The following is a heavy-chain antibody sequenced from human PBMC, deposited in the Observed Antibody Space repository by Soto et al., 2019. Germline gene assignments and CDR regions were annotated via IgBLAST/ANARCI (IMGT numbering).Heavy chain of an antibody. Sequence: PGGSLRLSCAASGFTFSSYSMNWVRQAPGKGLEWVSAISSSSSHVYYSDSLMGRFTISRDNAQSSLYLQMNDLRVEDTAIYYCARDSRIVETYAMGSVGFDPWGRGTLVTVSS. CDR2: ISSSSSHV. CDR3: ARDSRIVETYAMGSVGFDP. CDR1: GFTFSSYS. J-gene: IGHJ5*02. D-gene: IGHD2-8*01. V-gene: IGHV3-21*01.